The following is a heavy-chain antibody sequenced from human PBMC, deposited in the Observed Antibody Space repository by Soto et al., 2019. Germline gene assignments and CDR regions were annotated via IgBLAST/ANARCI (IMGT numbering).Heavy chain of an antibody. D-gene: IGHD3-22*01. CDR3: TRTYHYDTTALY. J-gene: IGHJ4*02. CDR2: IRNKVYNGTT. Sequence: PGGSLRLSCTGSGFTFGDYGVSWVRQAPGKGLEWIGLIRNKVYNGTTEYAASVKGRFTISRDDSRSIAYLQVNSLRTEDTAVYYCTRTYHYDTTALYRGQGTRVTVSS. CDR1: GFTFGDYG. V-gene: IGHV3-49*04.